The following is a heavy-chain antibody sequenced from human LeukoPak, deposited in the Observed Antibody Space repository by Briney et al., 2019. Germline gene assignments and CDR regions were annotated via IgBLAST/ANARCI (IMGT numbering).Heavy chain of an antibody. CDR3: ASSYDYIFDY. Sequence: GGSLRLSCAASGFTFSNYAMSWVRQAPGKGPEWVSTIGGSGDNTYADSVKGRFTISRDNSKNTLYLQMNSLRAEDTAVYYCASSYDYIFDYWGQGTLVTVSS. J-gene: IGHJ4*02. D-gene: IGHD4-11*01. CDR1: GFTFSNYA. CDR2: IGGSGDNT. V-gene: IGHV3-23*01.